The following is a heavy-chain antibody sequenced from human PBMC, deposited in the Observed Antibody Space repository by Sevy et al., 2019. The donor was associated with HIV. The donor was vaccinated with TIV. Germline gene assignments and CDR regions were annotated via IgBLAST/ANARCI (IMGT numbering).Heavy chain of an antibody. Sequence: ASVKVSCKASGYTFTSYGISWVRQAPGQGLEWMGWISAYNGNTNYAQKLQGRVTMTTDTSTSTAYMELRSLRSDDTAVYYCARYGTYYDFWSGYYNYWYFDLWGRRTLVTVSS. D-gene: IGHD3-3*01. V-gene: IGHV1-18*01. J-gene: IGHJ2*01. CDR3: ARYGTYYDFWSGYYNYWYFDL. CDR2: ISAYNGNT. CDR1: GYTFTSYG.